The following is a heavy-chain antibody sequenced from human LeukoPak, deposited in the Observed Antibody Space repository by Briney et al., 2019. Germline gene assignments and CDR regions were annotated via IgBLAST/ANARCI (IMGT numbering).Heavy chain of an antibody. CDR1: GYTFTGYY. Sequence: ASVKVSCKASGYTFTGYYMHWVRQAPGQGLEWMGRINPNSGGTNYAQKFQGRVTMTRDTSISTAYMELSRLRSDDTAVYYCARFRTPLMLYAITYFDYWGQGTLVTVSS. V-gene: IGHV1-2*06. CDR3: ARFRTPLMLYAITYFDY. J-gene: IGHJ4*02. D-gene: IGHD2-8*01. CDR2: INPNSGGT.